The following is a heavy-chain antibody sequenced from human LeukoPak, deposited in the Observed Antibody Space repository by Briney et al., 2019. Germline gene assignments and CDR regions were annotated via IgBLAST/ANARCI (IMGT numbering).Heavy chain of an antibody. CDR3: VRLGSTSPGNWYKLFAE. V-gene: IGHV3-7*03. J-gene: IGHJ4*02. D-gene: IGHD2-2*01. Sequence: GGSLRLFCATSVFTFRNFWMGCGRQAPGKGLEWVTNIKQDETEKFCLGSVKGRFTISRDHAKTSLYLQMNSLRVADTGLYYCVRLGSTSPGNWYKLFAEWGEGTLVTVYS. CDR2: IKQDETEK. CDR1: VFTFRNFW.